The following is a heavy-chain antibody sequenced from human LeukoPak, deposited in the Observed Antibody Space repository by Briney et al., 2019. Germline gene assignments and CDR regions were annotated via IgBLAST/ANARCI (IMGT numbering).Heavy chain of an antibody. V-gene: IGHV4-34*01. CDR1: GGSFSGYY. J-gene: IGHJ4*02. D-gene: IGHD2-15*01. Sequence: PSETLSLTCAVYGGSFSGYYWSWIRQPPGKGLEWIGEINHSGSTNYNPSLKSRVTISVDTSKNQSSLKLSSVTAADTAVYYCARGLTVCSGGSCYWAFDYWGQGTLVTVSS. CDR2: INHSGST. CDR3: ARGLTVCSGGSCYWAFDY.